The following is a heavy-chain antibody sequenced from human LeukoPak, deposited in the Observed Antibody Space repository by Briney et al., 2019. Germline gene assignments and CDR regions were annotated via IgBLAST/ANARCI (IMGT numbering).Heavy chain of an antibody. J-gene: IGHJ3*02. Sequence: VASVKVSCKASGYTFTSYYVHWVRQAPGQGLEWMGIINPTSGDTNYAQNFQGRVTMTRDMSTSTVYMELSSLRSEDTAVYYCARYGFSSVWQGGWHAFDIWGLGTMVTVSS. V-gene: IGHV1-46*01. CDR1: GYTFTSYY. CDR3: ARYGFSSVWQGGWHAFDI. D-gene: IGHD6-25*01. CDR2: INPTSGDT.